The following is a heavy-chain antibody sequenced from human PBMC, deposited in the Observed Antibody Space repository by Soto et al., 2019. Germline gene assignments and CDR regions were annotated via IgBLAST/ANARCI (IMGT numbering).Heavy chain of an antibody. V-gene: IGHV4-34*01. CDR2: INHTGST. J-gene: IGHJ6*03. CDR1: GRSFSGYY. Sequence: SETLSLTCAFYGRSFSGYYWSWIRQPPGKGLEWIGEINHTGSTNYNPSLKSRVTISVDTSKNQFSLTLSSVTAADTAVYYCARESSTSERYYYYYSMDVWGQGTTVTVSS. D-gene: IGHD2-2*01. CDR3: ARESSTSERYYYYYSMDV.